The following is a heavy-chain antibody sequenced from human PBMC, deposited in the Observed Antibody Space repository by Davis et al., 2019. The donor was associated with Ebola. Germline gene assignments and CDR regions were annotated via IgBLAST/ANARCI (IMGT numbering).Heavy chain of an antibody. Sequence: PSETLSLTCAVYGGSFSGYYWSWIRQPPGKGLEWIGEINHSGSTNYNPSLKSRVTISVDTSKNQFSLKLSSVTAADTAVYYCARLRPTRVEYYFDYWGQGTLVTVSS. CDR2: INHSGST. CDR1: GGSFSGYY. D-gene: IGHD2-15*01. V-gene: IGHV4-34*01. CDR3: ARLRPTRVEYYFDY. J-gene: IGHJ4*02.